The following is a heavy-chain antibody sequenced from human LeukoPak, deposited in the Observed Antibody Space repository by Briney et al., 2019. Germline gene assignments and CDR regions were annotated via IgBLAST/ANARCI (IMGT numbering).Heavy chain of an antibody. CDR1: GYTFTSYA. V-gene: IGHV7-4-1*02. D-gene: IGHD3-3*01. CDR2: INTNTGNP. Sequence: ASVKVSCTASGYTFTSYAMNWVRQAPGQGLEWMGWINTNTGNPTYAQGFTGRFVFSLDTSVSTAYLQISSLKAEDTAVYYCARDGYYDFWSGYPPAPYYFDFWGQGTLVTVSS. J-gene: IGHJ4*02. CDR3: ARDGYYDFWSGYPPAPYYFDF.